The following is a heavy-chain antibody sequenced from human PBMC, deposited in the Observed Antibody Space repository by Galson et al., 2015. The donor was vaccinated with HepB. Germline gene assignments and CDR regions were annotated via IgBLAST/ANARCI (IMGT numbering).Heavy chain of an antibody. V-gene: IGHV5-51*01. D-gene: IGHD6-25*01. CDR3: ARHVAALVNDWYLDF. CDR2: IYPGDSET. Sequence: QSGAEVKKPGESLKISCKGSGYGFSGYWIGWVRQMHGKGLEWMGVIYPGDSETRYSPSFQGQVTISADKSISTAYLQWSSLKASDTAMYYCARHVAALVNDWYLDFWGRGTLVTVSP. J-gene: IGHJ2*01. CDR1: GYGFSGYW.